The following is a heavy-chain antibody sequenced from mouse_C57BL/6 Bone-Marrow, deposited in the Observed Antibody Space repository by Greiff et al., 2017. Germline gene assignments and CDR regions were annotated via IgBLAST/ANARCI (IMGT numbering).Heavy chain of an antibody. Sequence: QVQLQQSGAELARPGASVKLSCKASGYTFTSSGISWVKQRTGQGLEWIGEIYPRSGNTYYTEKFKGKATLTADKSSSTAYLELRSLTSEYSAVYFCSIPSVYTTVVAGDYAMDYWGQGTSVTVSS. CDR1: GYTFTSSG. CDR2: IYPRSGNT. J-gene: IGHJ4*01. D-gene: IGHD1-1*01. CDR3: SIPSVYTTVVAGDYAMDY. V-gene: IGHV1-81*01.